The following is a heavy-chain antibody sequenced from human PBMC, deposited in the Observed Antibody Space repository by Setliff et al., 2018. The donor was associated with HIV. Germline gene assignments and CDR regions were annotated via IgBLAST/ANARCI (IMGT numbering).Heavy chain of an antibody. J-gene: IGHJ6*03. Sequence: GATVKVSCKASGYTFTSSDINWVRQATGQGLEWMGWMNPNSGNTGYAQKFQGRVTMTRDTSISTAYMELRSLRSDDTAVYSCARGRSRWTYYNYYYMDVWGKGTTVTVSS. D-gene: IGHD6-13*01. CDR2: MNPNSGNT. V-gene: IGHV1-8*01. CDR3: ARGRSRWTYYNYYYMDV. CDR1: GYTFTSSD.